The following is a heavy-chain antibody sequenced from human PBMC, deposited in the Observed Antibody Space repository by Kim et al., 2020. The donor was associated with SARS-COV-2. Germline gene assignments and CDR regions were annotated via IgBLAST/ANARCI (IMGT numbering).Heavy chain of an antibody. CDR3: ARDRGWAAAGYYYYYGMDV. CDR1: GFTFSSYD. Sequence: GGSLRLSCAASGFTFSSYDMHWVRQATGKGLEWVSAIGTAGDTYYPGSVKGRFTISRENAKNSLYLQMNSLRAGDTAVYYCARDRGWAAAGYYYYYGMDVWGQGTTVTVSS. V-gene: IGHV3-13*04. D-gene: IGHD6-13*01. CDR2: IGTAGDT. J-gene: IGHJ6*02.